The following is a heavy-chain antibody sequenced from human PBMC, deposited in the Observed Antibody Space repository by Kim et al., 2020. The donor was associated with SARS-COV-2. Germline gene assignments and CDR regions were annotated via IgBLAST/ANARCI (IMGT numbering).Heavy chain of an antibody. V-gene: IGHV3-33*01. CDR3: ARGGPLPARDYYYYGMDV. J-gene: IGHJ6*02. D-gene: IGHD6-6*01. Sequence: GGSLRLSCAASGFTFSSYGMHWVRQAPGKGLEWVAVIWYDGSNKYYADSVKGRFTISRDNSKNTLYLQMNSLRAEDTAVYYCARGGPLPARDYYYYGMDVWGQGTTVTVSS. CDR1: GFTFSSYG. CDR2: IWYDGSNK.